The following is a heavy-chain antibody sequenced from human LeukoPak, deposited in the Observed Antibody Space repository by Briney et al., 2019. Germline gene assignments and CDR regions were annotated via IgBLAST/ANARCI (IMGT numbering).Heavy chain of an antibody. CDR3: ARSEYSSGWY. CDR2: ISGSGGST. V-gene: IGHV3-23*01. Sequence: GGSLRLSCAASGFTFSSYGMSWVRQAPGKGLEWVPAISGSGGSTYYADSVKGRFTISRDNSKNTLYLQMNSLRAEDTAVYYCARSEYSSGWYWGQGTLVTVSS. D-gene: IGHD6-25*01. J-gene: IGHJ4*02. CDR1: GFTFSSYG.